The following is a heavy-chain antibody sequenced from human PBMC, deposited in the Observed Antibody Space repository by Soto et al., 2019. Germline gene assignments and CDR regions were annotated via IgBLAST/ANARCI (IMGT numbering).Heavy chain of an antibody. CDR1: GGSISSYY. Sequence: SETLSLTCTVSGGSISSYYWSWIRQPAGKGLEWIGRIYTSGSTNYNPPLKSRVTMSVDTSKYQFSLKLSSVTAADTPVYYCAGDYDQSRRGNWFDPWCQGTLVTVSS. CDR2: IYTSGST. V-gene: IGHV4-4*07. J-gene: IGHJ5*02. D-gene: IGHD3-16*01. CDR3: AGDYDQSRRGNWFDP.